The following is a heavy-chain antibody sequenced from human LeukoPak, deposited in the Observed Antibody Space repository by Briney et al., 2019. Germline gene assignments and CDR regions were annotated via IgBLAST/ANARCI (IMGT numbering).Heavy chain of an antibody. CDR2: IIPIFGTA. CDR3: ARETGHGYNWMGY. D-gene: IGHD5-24*01. Sequence: GASVNVSCTASGGTFSSYAISWVRQAPGQGLEWMGGIIPIFGTANSAQTFQGRVTITADESTSTAYMELRSLRSEDTAVYYCARETGHGYNWMGYWGQGTLVTVSS. J-gene: IGHJ4*02. V-gene: IGHV1-69*01. CDR1: GGTFSSYA.